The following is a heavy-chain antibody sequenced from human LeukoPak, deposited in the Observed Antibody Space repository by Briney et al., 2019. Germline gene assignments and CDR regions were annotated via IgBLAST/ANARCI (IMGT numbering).Heavy chain of an antibody. Sequence: GGSLRLSCAASGFTLSNYAMHWVRQAPGKGLEYVSVISYKGINTYYANSVKGRFTISRDNSKNTLYLQMGSLRAEDMAVYYCATGYSSTWYYFDYWGQGTLVTVSS. CDR1: GFTLSNYA. CDR2: ISYKGINT. D-gene: IGHD6-13*01. CDR3: ATGYSSTWYYFDY. J-gene: IGHJ4*02. V-gene: IGHV3-64*01.